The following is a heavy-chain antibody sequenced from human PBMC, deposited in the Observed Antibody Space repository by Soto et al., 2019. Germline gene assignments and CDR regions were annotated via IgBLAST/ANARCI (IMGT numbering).Heavy chain of an antibody. D-gene: IGHD6-6*01. CDR2: INPSGGST. CDR3: ARGHSWQLTPGGMDV. Sequence: ASVKVSCKASGYTFTSYYMHWVRQAPGQGLEWMGIINPSGGSTSYAQKFQGRVTMTRDTSTSTAYMELSSLRSEDTAVYYCARGHSWQLTPGGMDVWGQGTTVTVSS. J-gene: IGHJ6*02. V-gene: IGHV1-46*01. CDR1: GYTFTSYY.